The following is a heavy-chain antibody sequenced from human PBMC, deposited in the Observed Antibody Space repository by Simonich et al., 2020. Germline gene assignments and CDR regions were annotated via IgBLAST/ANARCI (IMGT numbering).Heavy chain of an antibody. CDR3: ARANERDY. J-gene: IGHJ4*02. CDR2: IISSSSYI. Sequence: EVQLVESGGGLVKPGGSLRLSCAASGFTFSSYSMNWVRQAPGKGLEWGSSIISSSSYIYYADSVKGRFTISRDNAKNSLYLQMNSRRAEDTAVYYCARANERDYWGQGTLVTVSS. CDR1: GFTFSSYS. D-gene: IGHD1-1*01. V-gene: IGHV3-21*01.